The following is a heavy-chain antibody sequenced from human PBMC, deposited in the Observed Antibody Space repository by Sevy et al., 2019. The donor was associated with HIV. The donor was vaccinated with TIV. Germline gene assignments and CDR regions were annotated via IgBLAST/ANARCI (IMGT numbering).Heavy chain of an antibody. CDR2: INHSGST. D-gene: IGHD5-18*01. CDR1: GGSFSGYY. J-gene: IGHJ3*02. V-gene: IGHV4-34*01. Sequence: SETLSLTCAVYGGSFSGYYWSWIRQPPGKGLEWIGEINHSGSTNYNPSLKSRVTISVDTSKNQFSLKLSSVTAADTAVYYCARIRGYSYDYRSGFAFDIWGQGTMVTVSS. CDR3: ARIRGYSYDYRSGFAFDI.